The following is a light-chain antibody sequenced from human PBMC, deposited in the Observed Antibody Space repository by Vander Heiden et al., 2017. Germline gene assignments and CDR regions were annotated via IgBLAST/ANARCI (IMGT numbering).Light chain of an antibody. CDR3: QQSYGTPLT. J-gene: IGKJ4*01. CDR1: QSISSY. CDR2: AAS. V-gene: IGKV1-39*01. Sequence: DIQMTQSPSSLSASVGDRVTITCRARQSISSYLKWYQQKPGKAPKLLIYAASSLQSRVPSRCSGSGSGTDFTITSSRLQPEDVATYYCQQSYGTPLTFGGGTKVEIK.